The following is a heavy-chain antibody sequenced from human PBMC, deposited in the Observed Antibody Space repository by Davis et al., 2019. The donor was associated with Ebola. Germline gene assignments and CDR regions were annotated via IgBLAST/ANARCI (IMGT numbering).Heavy chain of an antibody. CDR1: GFTFSSYS. Sequence: GGSLRLSCAASGFTFSSYSMNWVRQAPGKGLEWVSSISSSSSYIYYADSVKGRFTISRDNAKNSLYLQMNSLRAEDTAVYYCARVLRFRELLKHYYYYYGMDVWGQGTTVTVSS. D-gene: IGHD3-10*01. CDR2: ISSSSSYI. V-gene: IGHV3-21*04. J-gene: IGHJ6*02. CDR3: ARVLRFRELLKHYYYYYGMDV.